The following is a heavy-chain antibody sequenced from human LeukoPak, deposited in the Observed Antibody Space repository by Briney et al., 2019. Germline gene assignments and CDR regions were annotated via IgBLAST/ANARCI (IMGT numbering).Heavy chain of an antibody. CDR1: GFTFSSYS. CDR3: ARGPTTVTTPGWSDP. J-gene: IGHJ5*02. D-gene: IGHD4-17*01. V-gene: IGHV3-21*01. Sequence: GGSLRLSCAASGFTFSSYSMNWVRQAPGKGLEWVSSISSSSSYIYYADSVKGRFTISRDNAKNSLYLQMNSLRAEDTAVYYCARGPTTVTTPGWSDPWGQGTLVTVSS. CDR2: ISSSSSYI.